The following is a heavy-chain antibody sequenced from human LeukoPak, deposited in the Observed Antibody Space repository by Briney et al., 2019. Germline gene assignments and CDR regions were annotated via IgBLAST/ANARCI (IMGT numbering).Heavy chain of an antibody. CDR1: GGSFSGYY. Sequence: PSETLSLTCAVYGGSFSGYYWSWVRQPPGKGLEWIGEINHSGSTNYNPSLKSRVTISVDTSKTRFSLNLYSVTAADTAVYYCARLGPCTTSCQGFDPWGQGTLVTVSS. CDR2: INHSGST. J-gene: IGHJ5*02. D-gene: IGHD2-2*01. V-gene: IGHV4-34*09. CDR3: ARLGPCTTSCQGFDP.